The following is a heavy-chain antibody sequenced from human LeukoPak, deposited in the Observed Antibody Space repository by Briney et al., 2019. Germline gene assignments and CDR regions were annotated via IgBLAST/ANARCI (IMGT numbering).Heavy chain of an antibody. CDR2: IYYSGST. CDR1: GGSISSGGYY. V-gene: IGHV4-31*03. J-gene: IGHJ4*02. D-gene: IGHD3-10*01. CDR3: ARASVLRYYFDY. Sequence: PSETLSLTCTVSGGSISSGGYYWSWIRQHPGKGLEWIGYIYYSGSTYYNPSLKSRVTISVDTSKNQFSLKLSSVTAADTAVYYCARASVLRYYFDYWGQGTLVTVSS.